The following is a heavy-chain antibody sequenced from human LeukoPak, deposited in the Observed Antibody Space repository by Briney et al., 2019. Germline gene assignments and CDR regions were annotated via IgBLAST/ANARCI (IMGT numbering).Heavy chain of an antibody. D-gene: IGHD3-3*01. CDR1: GFTFSSYG. V-gene: IGHV3-30*02. CDR3: AKDPLYYDFWSGYSSHFDY. Sequence: PGGSLRLSCAASGFTFSSYGMHWVRLAPGKGLEWVAFIRYDGSNKYYADSVKGRFTISRDNSKNTLYLQMNSLRAEDTAVYYCAKDPLYYDFWSGYSSHFDYWGQGTLVTVSS. CDR2: IRYDGSNK. J-gene: IGHJ4*02.